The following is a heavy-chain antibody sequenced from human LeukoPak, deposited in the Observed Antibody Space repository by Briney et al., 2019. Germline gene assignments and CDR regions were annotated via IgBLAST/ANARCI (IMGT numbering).Heavy chain of an antibody. CDR2: YNSDGSST. V-gene: IGHV3-74*01. D-gene: IGHD2-21*02. CDR3: ARAQIAVTEMFDY. J-gene: IGHJ4*02. CDR1: GFTFSSYW. Sequence: GGSLRLSCIVSGFTFSSYWMHWVRRSPGKGLVWVSRYNSDGSSTNYAGSVRGRFTLHRDNAKNTLYMQMNSLRAEDKAVYYCARAQIAVTEMFDYWGQGTLVTVSS.